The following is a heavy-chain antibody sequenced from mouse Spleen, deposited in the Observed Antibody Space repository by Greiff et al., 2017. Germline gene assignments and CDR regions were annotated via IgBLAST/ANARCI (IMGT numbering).Heavy chain of an antibody. CDR1: GYAFSSSW. V-gene: IGHV1-82*01. J-gene: IGHJ3*01. CDR2: IYPGDGDT. Sequence: VQLQQSGPELVKPGASVKISCKASGYAFSSSWMNWVKQRPGKGLEWIGRIYPGDGDTNYNGKFKGKATLTADKSSSTAYMQLSSLTSEDSAVYFCAYGYAPWFAYWGQGTLVTVSA. CDR3: AYGYAPWFAY. D-gene: IGHD2-2*01.